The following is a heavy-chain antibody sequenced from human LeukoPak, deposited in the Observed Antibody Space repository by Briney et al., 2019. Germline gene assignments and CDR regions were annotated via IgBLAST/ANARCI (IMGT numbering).Heavy chain of an antibody. CDR2: ILYDGSNK. D-gene: IGHD2-15*01. V-gene: IGHV3-30*02. CDR3: SKDPHDCSGGSCYFGWYFDY. J-gene: IGHJ4*02. Sequence: GGSLRLSCAASGFTFSSYGMHWVRQAPGKGLEWVAFILYDGSNKYYADSVKGRFTISRDNSKNTLYLQMNSLRAEDTAVYYCSKDPHDCSGGSCYFGWYFDYWGQGTLVTVSS. CDR1: GFTFSSYG.